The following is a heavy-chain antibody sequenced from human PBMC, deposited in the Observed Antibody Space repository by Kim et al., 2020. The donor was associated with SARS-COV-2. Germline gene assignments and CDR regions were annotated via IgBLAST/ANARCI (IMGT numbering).Heavy chain of an antibody. D-gene: IGHD5-12*01. V-gene: IGHV3-23*01. CDR1: GFTFSSYA. Sequence: GGSLRLSCAASGFTFSSYAMSWVRQAPGKGLEWVAGISGSGGSTYYADSVKGRFTISRDNSKNTLYLQMSSLRVENTAVYYCAKHPTAMISDYGMDVWGQGATVTVSS. CDR3: AKHPTAMISDYGMDV. CDR2: ISGSGGST. J-gene: IGHJ6*02.